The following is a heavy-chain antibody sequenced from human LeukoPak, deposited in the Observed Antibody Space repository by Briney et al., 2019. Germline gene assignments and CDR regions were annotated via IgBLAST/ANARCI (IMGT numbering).Heavy chain of an antibody. CDR1: GFTLSIYS. V-gene: IGHV3-48*04. CDR2: ISGGSSTI. CDR3: ARAYGDYVYYYYMDV. Sequence: PGGSLRLSCAASGFTLSIYSMNWVRQSPGKGLEWVSYISGGSSTIYYADSVKGRFTISRDNAKNSLYLQMNSLRAEDTAVYYCARAYGDYVYYYYMDVWGKGTTVTVSS. D-gene: IGHD4-17*01. J-gene: IGHJ6*03.